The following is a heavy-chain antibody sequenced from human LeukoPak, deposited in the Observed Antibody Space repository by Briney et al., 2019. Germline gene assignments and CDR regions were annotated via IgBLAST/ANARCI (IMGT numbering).Heavy chain of an antibody. D-gene: IGHD3-22*01. CDR2: ISGNGLQT. CDR3: AKDANYLDSSGYFIPFDY. J-gene: IGHJ4*02. V-gene: IGHV3-23*01. CDR1: GLTFSRFA. Sequence: AGGSLRLSCSASGLTFSRFAMTWVRHLPGKGLEWVSTISGNGLQTFYADSVKGRFSVSRDNSVNIAYLQMDSLRADDSALYSCAKDANYLDSSGYFIPFDYWGPGTLVTVAS.